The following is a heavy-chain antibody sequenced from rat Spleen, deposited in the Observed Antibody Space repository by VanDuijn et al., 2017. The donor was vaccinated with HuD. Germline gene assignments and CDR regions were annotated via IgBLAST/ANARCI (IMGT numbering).Heavy chain of an antibody. V-gene: IGHV2-30*01. Sequence: QVQLKESGPDLVQPSQTLSLTCTVSGFSLTSYNVHWVRQPTGKGLEWMGVIWTGGSTDYNSALKSRLSISRDTSKSQVFLKMNSLQTEDTAMYFCARPTGYWGQGVMVTVSS. D-gene: IGHD1-11*01. CDR2: IWTGGST. J-gene: IGHJ2*01. CDR3: ARPTGY. CDR1: GFSLTSYN.